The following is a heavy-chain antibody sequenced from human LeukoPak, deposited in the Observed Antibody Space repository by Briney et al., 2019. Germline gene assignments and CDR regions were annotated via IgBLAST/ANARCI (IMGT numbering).Heavy chain of an antibody. J-gene: IGHJ4*02. D-gene: IGHD4-17*01. V-gene: IGHV1-69*13. CDR2: IIPIFGTA. CDR1: GGTFSSYA. CDR3: ATTHDYGDPSFDY. Sequence: SVKVPCKASGGTFSSYAISWVRQAPGQGLEWMGGIIPIFGTANYAQKYQGRVTITADESTSTAYMELSSLRSEDTAVYYCATTHDYGDPSFDYWGQGTLVTVSS.